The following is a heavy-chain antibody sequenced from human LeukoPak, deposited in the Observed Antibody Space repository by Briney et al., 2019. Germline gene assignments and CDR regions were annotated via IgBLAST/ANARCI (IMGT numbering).Heavy chain of an antibody. J-gene: IGHJ6*03. CDR3: AKRTSYHIDV. Sequence: GGSLRLSCAASGFTFSSHGMSWVRRAPGKGLEWVSSISDSGSTTYYPDSVKGRFSISRDNSKNTFYLQMNSLRAEDTAVYYCAKRTSYHIDVWGKGTTVTVSS. CDR1: GFTFSSHG. CDR2: ISDSGSTT. V-gene: IGHV3-23*01.